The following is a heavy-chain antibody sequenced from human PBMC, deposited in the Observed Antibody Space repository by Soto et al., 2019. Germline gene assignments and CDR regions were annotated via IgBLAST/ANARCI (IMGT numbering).Heavy chain of an antibody. J-gene: IGHJ6*02. CDR3: AREGPAPYYYYGMDV. CDR2: ISAYNGNT. Sequence: QVQLVQSGGEVKKPGASVKVSCKTSGYSFTTYGISWVRQAPGQGLEWMGWISAYNGNTNYAQKHQDRVTMTTATSTSTAYMELRSLRSDDTAVYYCAREGPAPYYYYGMDVWGQGSTVTVSS. V-gene: IGHV1-18*01. CDR1: GYSFTTYG.